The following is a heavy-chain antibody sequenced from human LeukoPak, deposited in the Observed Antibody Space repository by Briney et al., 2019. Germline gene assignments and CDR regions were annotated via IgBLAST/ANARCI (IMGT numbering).Heavy chain of an antibody. D-gene: IGHD2-2*02. J-gene: IGHJ5*02. Sequence: SVKVSCKASGGTFSGYAISWVRQAPGQGLEWMGGIIPIFGTANYAQKFQGRVTITTDESTSTAYMELSSLRSEDTAVYYCAREDCSSTSCYTGRRYNWFDPWGQGTLVTVSS. CDR3: AREDCSSTSCYTGRRYNWFDP. V-gene: IGHV1-69*05. CDR2: IIPIFGTA. CDR1: GGTFSGYA.